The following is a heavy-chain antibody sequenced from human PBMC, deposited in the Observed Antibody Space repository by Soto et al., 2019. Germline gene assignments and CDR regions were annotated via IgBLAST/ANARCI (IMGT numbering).Heavy chain of an antibody. CDR2: LTTSGST. V-gene: IGHV3-23*01. CDR1: GFTFSNYA. D-gene: IGHD3-3*01. J-gene: IGHJ6*02. Sequence: TGGSLRLSCAASGFTFSNYAMSWVRQAPGTGLELVSFLTTSGSTYYADSVKGRFTISRDNSKNTLYLQMNSLRAEDTAVYYCGKGNILLFWEWSPRPGGYYYGMDVGGQGTKVTVSS. CDR3: GKGNILLFWEWSPRPGGYYYGMDV.